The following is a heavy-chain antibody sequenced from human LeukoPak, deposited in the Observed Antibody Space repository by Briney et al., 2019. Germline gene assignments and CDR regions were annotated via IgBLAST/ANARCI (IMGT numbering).Heavy chain of an antibody. CDR3: AKDSTTHYYYGMDV. CDR2: ISYDGSNK. J-gene: IGHJ6*02. D-gene: IGHD4-11*01. CDR1: GFTFSSYG. V-gene: IGHV3-30*18. Sequence: PGRSLRLSCAASGFTFSSYGMHWVRQAPGKGLEWVAVISYDGSNKYYADSVKGRFTISRDNSKNTLYLQMNSLRAEDTAVYYCAKDSTTHYYYGMDVWGQGTTVTVSS.